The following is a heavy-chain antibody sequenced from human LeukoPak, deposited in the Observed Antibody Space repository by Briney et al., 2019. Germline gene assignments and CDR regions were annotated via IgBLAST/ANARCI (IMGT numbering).Heavy chain of an antibody. V-gene: IGHV4-31*03. Sequence: PSETLSLTCTVSGGSISSGGYYWSWIRQHPGKGLEWIGYIYYSGCTYYNPSLKSRVTISVDTSKNQFSLKLSSVTAADTAVYYCARTDFGRSFDYWGQGTLVTVSS. CDR1: GGSISSGGYY. D-gene: IGHD3-3*01. J-gene: IGHJ4*02. CDR2: IYYSGCT. CDR3: ARTDFGRSFDY.